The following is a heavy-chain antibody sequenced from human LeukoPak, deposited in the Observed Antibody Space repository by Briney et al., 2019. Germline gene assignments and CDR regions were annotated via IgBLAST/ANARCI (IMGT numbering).Heavy chain of an antibody. J-gene: IGHJ3*02. D-gene: IGHD2-2*01. Sequence: SETLSLTCTVSGGSISSSSYYWGWIRQPPGKGLEWIGSIYYSGSTYYNPSLKSRVTISVDTSKNQFSLKLSSVTAADAAVYYCARTDCSSTSCYPGDAFDIWGQGTMVTVSS. CDR1: GGSISSSSYY. V-gene: IGHV4-39*07. CDR2: IYYSGST. CDR3: ARTDCSSTSCYPGDAFDI.